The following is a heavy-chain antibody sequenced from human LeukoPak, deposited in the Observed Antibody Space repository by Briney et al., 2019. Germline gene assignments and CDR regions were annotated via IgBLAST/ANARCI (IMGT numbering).Heavy chain of an antibody. CDR1: GFTFGNSW. V-gene: IGHV3-74*01. D-gene: IGHD1-14*01. CDR2: INADGSTA. Sequence: GGSLRLSCAASGFTFGNSWVHWVRQAPGKGLVWVSLINADGSTATYADSVKGRFTISRDNARNTLPLQMNSLTIEDTAVYYCVVVVEPPDADGFDVWGQGTMITVSS. CDR3: VVVVEPPDADGFDV. J-gene: IGHJ3*01.